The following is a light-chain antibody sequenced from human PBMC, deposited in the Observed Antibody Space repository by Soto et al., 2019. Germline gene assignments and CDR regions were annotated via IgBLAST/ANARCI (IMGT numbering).Light chain of an antibody. Sequence: QSALTQPASVSGSPGQSITISCTGTEVGAHRFVSWYQQVPGTAPKLLIYEVIKRPSGISPRFSGSKAGNTASLTISGLQADDKADYFCSTYTSASTSFGGGTKLTVL. CDR2: EVI. V-gene: IGLV2-14*01. CDR3: STYTSASTS. CDR1: EVGAHRF. J-gene: IGLJ2*01.